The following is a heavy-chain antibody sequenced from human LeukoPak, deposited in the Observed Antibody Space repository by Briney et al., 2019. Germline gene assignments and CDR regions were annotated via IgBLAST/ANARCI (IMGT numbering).Heavy chain of an antibody. V-gene: IGHV3-30*03. D-gene: IGHD2-15*01. J-gene: IGHJ5*02. Sequence: GGSLRLSCAASGFTFSSYGMHWVRQAPGKGLEWVAVISYDGSNKYYADSVKGRFTISRDNAKNSLYLQMNSLRAEDTAVYYCARDKSTSVVVVAATRYNWFDPWGQGTLVTVSS. CDR2: ISYDGSNK. CDR3: ARDKSTSVVVVAATRYNWFDP. CDR1: GFTFSSYG.